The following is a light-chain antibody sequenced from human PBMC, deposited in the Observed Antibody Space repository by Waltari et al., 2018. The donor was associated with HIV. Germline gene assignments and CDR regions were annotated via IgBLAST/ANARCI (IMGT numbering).Light chain of an antibody. CDR3: QSYDGTLSGVV. CDR1: SSTIGAGYD. J-gene: IGLJ2*01. Sequence: QSVLTQPPSVSGAPGQRVTISCTGSSSTIGAGYDVHWYQHLPGTAPTLLIYRNNNRPAGVPDRFSGSKPGTSASLAITGLQPEDEAHYYCQSYDGTLSGVVFGGGTKLTVL. V-gene: IGLV1-40*01. CDR2: RNN.